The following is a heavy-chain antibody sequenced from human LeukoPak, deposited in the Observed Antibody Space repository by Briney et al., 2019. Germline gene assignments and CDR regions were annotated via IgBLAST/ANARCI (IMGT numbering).Heavy chain of an antibody. CDR2: INPNSGGT. D-gene: IGHD3-22*01. CDR3: ARDLHDSSGYLPGH. CDR1: EYTFVGYH. J-gene: IGHJ4*02. V-gene: IGHV1-2*06. Sequence: GASVKVSCKASEYTFVGYHMHWMRQAPGQGLGWMGRINPNSGGTNYAQKFQGRVTMTRDTSISSAYMELSRLRSDDTAVYYCARDLHDSSGYLPGHWGQGTLVTVSS.